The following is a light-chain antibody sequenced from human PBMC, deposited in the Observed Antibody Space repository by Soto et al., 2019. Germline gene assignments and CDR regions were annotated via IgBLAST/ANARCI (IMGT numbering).Light chain of an antibody. CDR1: QSVSAF. Sequence: DMQMSLSPSTLCATVGDRVTITCRASQSVSAFLNWYRHKPGKAPELLIFSASSLQPGVPSRFSGRGSGTAFTLTITSLQPEDFATYYCQQTYSPPGTFGQGTKVDIK. CDR2: SAS. J-gene: IGKJ1*01. V-gene: IGKV1-39*01. CDR3: QQTYSPPGT.